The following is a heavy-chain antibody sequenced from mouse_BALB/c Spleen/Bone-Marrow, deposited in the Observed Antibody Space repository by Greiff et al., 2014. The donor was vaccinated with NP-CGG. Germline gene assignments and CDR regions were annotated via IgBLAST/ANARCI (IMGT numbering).Heavy chain of an antibody. V-gene: IGHV2-2*02. CDR1: GFSLTTYG. CDR3: ARNHRGYYFDY. Sequence: VKVVESGPGLVQPSQSLSITCTVSGFSLTTYGVHWVRQSPGKGLEWLGVIWTGGSTDYNAAFISRLSISKDNSKSQVFFEMSSLQANDTAIYYCARNHRGYYFDYWGQGTTLTVSS. J-gene: IGHJ2*01. CDR2: IWTGGST. D-gene: IGHD3-1*01.